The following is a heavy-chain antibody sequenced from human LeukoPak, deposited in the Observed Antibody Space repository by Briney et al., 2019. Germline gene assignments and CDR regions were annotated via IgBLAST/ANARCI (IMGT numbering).Heavy chain of an antibody. CDR3: AGRSGSYLYNWFDP. J-gene: IGHJ5*02. V-gene: IGHV4-34*01. Sequence: SETLSLTCADYGGSFSGYYWSWIRQPPGKGLEWIGEINHSGSTNYNPSLKSRVTISVDTSKNQFSLKLSSVTAADTAVYYCAGRSGSYLYNWFDPWGQGTLVTVSS. CDR1: GGSFSGYY. CDR2: INHSGST. D-gene: IGHD3-10*01.